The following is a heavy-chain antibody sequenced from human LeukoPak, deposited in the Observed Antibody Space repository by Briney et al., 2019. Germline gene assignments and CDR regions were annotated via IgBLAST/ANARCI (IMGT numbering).Heavy chain of an antibody. D-gene: IGHD4-17*01. J-gene: IGHJ4*02. Sequence: PGGSLRLSCAASGFTFSTYAMGWVRQAPGKGLEWVSSIRGSDGSTYYADSVKGRFAISRDNSKNTLYLQMNSLRAEDTAVYYCAKDVYGDYGGLDYWGQGTLVTVSS. CDR1: GFTFSTYA. CDR3: AKDVYGDYGGLDY. CDR2: IRGSDGST. V-gene: IGHV3-23*01.